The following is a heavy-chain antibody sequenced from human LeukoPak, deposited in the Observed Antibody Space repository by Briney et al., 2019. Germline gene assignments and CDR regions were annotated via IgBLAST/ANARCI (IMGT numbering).Heavy chain of an antibody. V-gene: IGHV4-59*01. CDR3: ARFRTTFGELNH. J-gene: IGHJ5*02. CDR2: IYYSGSS. Sequence: SETLSLTSTVSGGSISSYYWSWIRQPPGKGLDWIGYIYYSGSSNYNPSLKSRVTISVDTSKNQFSLKLSSMTAADTAVYYCARFRTTFGELNHWGQGTLVTVSS. D-gene: IGHD3-10*01. CDR1: GGSISSYY.